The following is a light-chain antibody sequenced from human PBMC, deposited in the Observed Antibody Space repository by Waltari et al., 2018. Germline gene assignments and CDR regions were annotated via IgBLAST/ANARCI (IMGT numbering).Light chain of an antibody. CDR2: GAY. V-gene: IGKV3-20*01. J-gene: IGKJ1*01. Sequence: IVLTQSPGPLSLSPGERAPLPCRASQSVNTYLAWYQQKPGQAPRLLIYGAYTRAAGIPDRFSGSGFGTDFSLTISRLEAEDFAVYYCQHHVRLPATFGQGTKVEIK. CDR1: QSVNTY. CDR3: QHHVRLPAT.